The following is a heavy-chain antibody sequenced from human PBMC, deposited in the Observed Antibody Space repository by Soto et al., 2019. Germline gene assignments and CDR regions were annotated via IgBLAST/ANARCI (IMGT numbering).Heavy chain of an antibody. CDR2: IGTAGDT. Sequence: EVQLVESGGGLVQPGGSLRLSCAASGFTFSSYDMHWVRQATGKGLEWVSAIGTAGDTYYPGSVKGRFTISRENAKNSLYLQMNSLRAGDTAVYYCARDVRAYCGGDCWSYYGIDVWGQGTTVTVSS. D-gene: IGHD2-21*02. CDR1: GFTFSSYD. J-gene: IGHJ6*02. CDR3: ARDVRAYCGGDCWSYYGIDV. V-gene: IGHV3-13*01.